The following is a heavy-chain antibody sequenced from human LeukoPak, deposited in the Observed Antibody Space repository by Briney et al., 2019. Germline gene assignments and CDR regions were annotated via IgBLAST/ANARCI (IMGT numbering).Heavy chain of an antibody. CDR2: ISGGGEGT. J-gene: IGHJ4*02. Sequence: PGGSLRLSCAASGFTFSNYAMNWVRQAPGKGLEWVSGISGGGEGTFYADSVKGRFTISRDIFKSTLFLQMNSLRVEDTAVYYCAKATGSYPSNPFDYWGQGTLVTVSS. CDR1: GFTFSNYA. CDR3: AKATGSYPSNPFDY. D-gene: IGHD1-26*01. V-gene: IGHV3-23*01.